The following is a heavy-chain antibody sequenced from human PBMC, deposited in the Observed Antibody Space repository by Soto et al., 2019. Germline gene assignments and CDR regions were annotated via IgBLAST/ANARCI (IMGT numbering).Heavy chain of an antibody. V-gene: IGHV6-1*01. CDR1: GDSVSSNSAA. CDR2: TYYRSKWYN. Sequence: PSQTLSLTFAISGDSVSSNSAAWNWIRQSPSRGLEWLGRTYYRSKWYNDYAVSVKSRITINPDTSKNQFSLQLNSVTPEDTAVYYCARVVDETGHNWFDPWGQGTLVTVSS. CDR3: ARVVDETGHNWFDP. J-gene: IGHJ5*02.